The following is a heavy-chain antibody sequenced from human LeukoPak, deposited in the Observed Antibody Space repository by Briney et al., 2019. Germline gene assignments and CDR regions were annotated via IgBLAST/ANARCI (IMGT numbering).Heavy chain of an antibody. Sequence: AAVKDGFMPSGYTFTSYYMHRVRQAPGQGLEWMGIINPSGGSTSYAQKFQGRVTMTRDTSTSTVYMELSSLRSEDTAVYYCAQSVEMATTPFDYWGQGAMVTVSS. CDR3: AQSVEMATTPFDY. V-gene: IGHV1-46*01. J-gene: IGHJ4*02. D-gene: IGHD5-24*01. CDR2: INPSGGST. CDR1: GYTFTSYY.